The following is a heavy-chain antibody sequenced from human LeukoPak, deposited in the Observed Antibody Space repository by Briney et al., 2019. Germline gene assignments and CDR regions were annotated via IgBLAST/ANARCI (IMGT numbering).Heavy chain of an antibody. V-gene: IGHV4-39*01. CDR3: ARAGYTGSLGGAFDI. CDR2: IYYSGST. Sequence: PSETLSLTCTVSGGSISGSSYYWGWIRQPPGKGLEWIGSIYYSGSTHYNPSLKSRVTISVDTSKNQLSLNLSSVTAADTAVYYCARAGYTGSLGGAFDIWGQGTMVTVSS. CDR1: GGSISGSSYY. J-gene: IGHJ3*02. D-gene: IGHD1-26*01.